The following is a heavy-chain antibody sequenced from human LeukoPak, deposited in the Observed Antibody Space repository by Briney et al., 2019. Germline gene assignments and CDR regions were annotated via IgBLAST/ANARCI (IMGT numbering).Heavy chain of an antibody. CDR2: ISGGGVTT. D-gene: IGHD6-13*01. CDR3: ARESPVAAVGRSWFDP. CDR1: GFTFSSYA. J-gene: IGHJ5*02. Sequence: GGSLRLSCAASGFTFSSYAMSWVRQAPGKGLEWVSTISGGGVTTYYADSVKGRLTVSRDNSKNTVYLQMNSLRDDDTAVYFCARESPVAAVGRSWFDPWGQGTLVTVSS. V-gene: IGHV3-23*01.